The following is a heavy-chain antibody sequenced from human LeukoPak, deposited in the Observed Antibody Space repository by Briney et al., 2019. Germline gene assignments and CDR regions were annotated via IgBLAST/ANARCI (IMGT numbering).Heavy chain of an antibody. J-gene: IGHJ3*02. CDR1: GFTFDDYA. Sequence: GGSLRLSCAASGFTFDDYAMHWVRQAPGKGLEWVSGISWNSGSIGYVDSVKGRFTISRDNAKNSLYLQMNSLRAEDTALYYCAKEVSVGATDDAFDIWGQGTMVTVSS. D-gene: IGHD1-26*01. CDR3: AKEVSVGATDDAFDI. CDR2: ISWNSGSI. V-gene: IGHV3-9*01.